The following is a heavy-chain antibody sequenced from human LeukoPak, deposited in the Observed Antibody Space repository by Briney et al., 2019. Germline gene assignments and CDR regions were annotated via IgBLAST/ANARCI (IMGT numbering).Heavy chain of an antibody. V-gene: IGHV3-21*01. CDR1: GFTFSSYS. Sequence: GGSLRLSFAASGFTFSSYSMNWVPQAPGKGPEWVSSISRSSSYIYYADSVKGRFTISRDNSKNTLYLQMNRLRAEDTAVYYCARDRRSSWSSYYYYGMDVWGQGTTVTVSS. J-gene: IGHJ6*02. D-gene: IGHD6-13*01. CDR2: ISRSSSYI. CDR3: ARDRRSSWSSYYYYGMDV.